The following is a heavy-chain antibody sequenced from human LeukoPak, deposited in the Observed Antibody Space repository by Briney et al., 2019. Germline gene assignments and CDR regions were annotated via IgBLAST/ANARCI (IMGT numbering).Heavy chain of an antibody. CDR2: TNDDGSDT. J-gene: IGHJ4*02. CDR3: VRGGPSTWF. Sequence: GGSLRLSCAASGFTFKLYWMHWVRQVPGKGPVWVARTNDDGSDTVYADSVKGRFTISRDDAKNMLFLQMNSLRGEDTAVYHCVRGGPSTWFWGQGTLVTVSS. V-gene: IGHV3-74*01. CDR1: GFTFKLYW. D-gene: IGHD3-22*01.